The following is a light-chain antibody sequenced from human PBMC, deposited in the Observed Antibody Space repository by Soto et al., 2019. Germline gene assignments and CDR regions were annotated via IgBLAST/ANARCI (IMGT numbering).Light chain of an antibody. CDR1: TSDICNYNA. J-gene: IGLJ1*01. CDR3: GLWTTYTPYV. V-gene: IGLV2-14*01. CDR2: EVT. Sequence: QSALTQLASVSRSPGQSITITCTGTTSDICNYNAVSWYPQHPGKASKLIIYEVTNRPSGVSDRFSGSKSGITASLTIPGLQAEDEADYYSGLWTTYTPYVCATGTKVTVL.